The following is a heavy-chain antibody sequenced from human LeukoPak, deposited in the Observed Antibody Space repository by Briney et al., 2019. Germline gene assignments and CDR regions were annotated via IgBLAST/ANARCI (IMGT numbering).Heavy chain of an antibody. V-gene: IGHV3-30-3*01. Sequence: GGSLRPSCAASGFTLSYYVMHWVRQAPGKGLERVEVISYDGSNKYYAECVKGRFTISRDNSKNTLYLQLNSLRGDDTAVYYCARDGAQLERLPLYWGQGTLVTVSS. CDR1: GFTLSYYV. J-gene: IGHJ4*02. D-gene: IGHD1-1*01. CDR3: ARDGAQLERLPLY. CDR2: ISYDGSNK.